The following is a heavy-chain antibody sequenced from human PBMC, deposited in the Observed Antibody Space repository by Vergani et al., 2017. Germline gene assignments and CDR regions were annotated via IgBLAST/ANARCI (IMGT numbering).Heavy chain of an antibody. CDR2: INPNTGGT. D-gene: IGHD5-24*01. V-gene: IGHV1-2*02. CDR3: ARDGVGDGYNQAYYYGMDV. J-gene: IGHJ6*02. Sequence: QVQLVQSGAEVKKPGASVKVSCKASGYTFTGYYIHWVRQAPGRGLEWMGWINPNTGGTNYAQKFQGRVTITADESTSTAYMELSSLRSEDTAVYYCARDGVGDGYNQAYYYGMDVWGQGTTVTVSS. CDR1: GYTFTGYY.